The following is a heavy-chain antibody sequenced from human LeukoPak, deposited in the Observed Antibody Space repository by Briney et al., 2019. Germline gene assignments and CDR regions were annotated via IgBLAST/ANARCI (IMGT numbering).Heavy chain of an antibody. D-gene: IGHD2-15*01. J-gene: IGHJ5*02. CDR1: GYTFTSNY. V-gene: IGHV1-46*01. CDR2: ISPSGGST. CDR3: ARGADGVSSNSRGWFDP. Sequence: ASVKVSCKAFGYTFTSNYMHWVRQAPGQGPEWMGVISPSGGSTTYAQKFQGRVTLTRDMSTSTDYLELSSLRSEDTAVYYCARGADGVSSNSRGWFDPWGQGTLVTVSS.